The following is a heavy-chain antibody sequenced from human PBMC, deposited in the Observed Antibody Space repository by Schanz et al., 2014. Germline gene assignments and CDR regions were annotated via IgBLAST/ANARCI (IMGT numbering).Heavy chain of an antibody. CDR3: ARDRRNADLDY. D-gene: IGHD1-1*01. CDR1: GFTFSSYS. CDR2: ISGSGAST. Sequence: EVQLVESGGGLVQPGGSLRLSCAASGFTFSSYSMSWVRQAAGKGLEWVSGISGSGASTYYADSVKGRFTISRDNAKNSLYLEMNSLRAEDTALYYCARDRRNADLDYWGQGTLVTVSS. V-gene: IGHV3-48*01. J-gene: IGHJ4*02.